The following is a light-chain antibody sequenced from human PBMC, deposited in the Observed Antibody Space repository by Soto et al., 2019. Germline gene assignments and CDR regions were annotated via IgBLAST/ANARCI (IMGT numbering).Light chain of an antibody. CDR3: QQYDNWPPIT. V-gene: IGKV3-15*01. CDR2: DAS. Sequence: IVLTHSPGTLSFSPGEIAALSVRAGHSVSSYVAGCEQKPGQAPRLLIYDASNRATGIPARFSGSGSGTEFNLTISSLQSEDFAVYYCQQYDNWPPITFGQGTRLEI. CDR1: HSVSSY. J-gene: IGKJ5*01.